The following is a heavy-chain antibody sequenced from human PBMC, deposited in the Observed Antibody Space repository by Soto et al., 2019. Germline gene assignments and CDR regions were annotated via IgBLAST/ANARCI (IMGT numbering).Heavy chain of an antibody. Sequence: PGGSLRLSCAASGFTFSSYGMHWVRQAPGKGLEWVAVISYDGSNKYYADSVKGRFTISRDNSKNTLYLQMNSLRAEDTAVYYCAKESHSSGWYRDYYYYGMDVWGKGTTVTVSS. CDR2: ISYDGSNK. D-gene: IGHD6-19*01. J-gene: IGHJ6*04. V-gene: IGHV3-30*18. CDR3: AKESHSSGWYRDYYYYGMDV. CDR1: GFTFSSYG.